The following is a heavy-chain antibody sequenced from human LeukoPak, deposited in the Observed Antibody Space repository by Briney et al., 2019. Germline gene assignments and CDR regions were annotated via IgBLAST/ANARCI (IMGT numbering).Heavy chain of an antibody. D-gene: IGHD3-10*01. Sequence: PGGSLRLSCAASGFTFSSYGMHWVRQAPGKGLEWVAVISYDGSNKYYADSVKGRFTISRDNSKNTLYLQMNSLRAEDTAVYYCAKDPGRVRGPNTHYFDYWGQGTLVTVSS. CDR2: ISYDGSNK. V-gene: IGHV3-30*18. J-gene: IGHJ4*02. CDR1: GFTFSSYG. CDR3: AKDPGRVRGPNTHYFDY.